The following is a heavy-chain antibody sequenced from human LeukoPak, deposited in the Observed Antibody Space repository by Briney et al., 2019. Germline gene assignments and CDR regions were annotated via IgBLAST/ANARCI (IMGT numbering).Heavy chain of an antibody. CDR2: ICGGGIST. D-gene: IGHD3-3*01. J-gene: IGHJ6*03. V-gene: IGHV3-23*01. CDR3: AKGSDYDFWSGYSYSYFYMDV. CDR1: IFTLSSHA. Sequence: GGSLRLSCAPSIFTLSSHAMTGVRQAPGRGGGWGSHICGGGISTYYADSVKGRFTISRENSKNTLYLQMNSLRAEDTALYYCAKGSDYDFWSGYSYSYFYMDVWGKGTTVTVSS.